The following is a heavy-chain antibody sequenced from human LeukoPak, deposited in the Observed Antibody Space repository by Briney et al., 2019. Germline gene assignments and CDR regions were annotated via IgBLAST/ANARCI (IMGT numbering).Heavy chain of an antibody. V-gene: IGHV1-2*02. CDR1: GYTFTGYY. J-gene: IGHJ4*02. Sequence: PTVKVSCKASGYTFTGYYIHWVRQAPGQGLDWMGWINPNSGGTNYAQKFQGRVTMTRDTSISTAYMELSRLRSDDTAVYYCARGIRRGYSYGYGYWGQGTLVTVSS. CDR3: ARGIRRGYSYGYGY. D-gene: IGHD5-18*01. CDR2: INPNSGGT.